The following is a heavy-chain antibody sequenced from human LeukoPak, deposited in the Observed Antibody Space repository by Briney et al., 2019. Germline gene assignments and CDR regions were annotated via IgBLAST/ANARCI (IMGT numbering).Heavy chain of an antibody. CDR1: GFTFSSYP. CDR3: ARVRDSSNWYVFDI. Sequence: GGSLRLSCAASGFTFSSYPMHWVRQAPGKGLEWVAVISYDESNKYYADSVKGRFTVSRDNSKNTLYLQMNSLRAEDTAVYYCARVRDSSNWYVFDIWGQGTMVTVST. J-gene: IGHJ3*02. CDR2: ISYDESNK. D-gene: IGHD6-13*01. V-gene: IGHV3-30*04.